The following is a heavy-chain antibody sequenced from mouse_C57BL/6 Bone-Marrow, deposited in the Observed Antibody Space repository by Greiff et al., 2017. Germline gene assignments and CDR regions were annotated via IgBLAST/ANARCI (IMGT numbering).Heavy chain of an antibody. CDR2: INPNNGGT. CDR3: ARGLYEMDY. J-gene: IGHJ4*01. Sequence: VQLQQSGPELVKPGASVKIPCKASGYTFTDYNMDWVKQSHGKSLEWIGDINPNNGGTIYTPKFKGKATLTVDKSSSTAYMELRSLTSEDTAVYYCARGLYEMDYGGQGTSVTVSS. V-gene: IGHV1-18*01. CDR1: GYTFTDYN. D-gene: IGHD1-1*01.